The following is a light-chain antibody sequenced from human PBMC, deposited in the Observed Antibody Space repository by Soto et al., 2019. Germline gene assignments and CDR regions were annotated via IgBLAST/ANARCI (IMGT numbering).Light chain of an antibody. CDR2: EVS. V-gene: IGLV2-14*01. J-gene: IGLJ2*01. CDR1: SIDVGGYND. CDR3: NSYTSRATGV. Sequence: QSALTQPASVSGFPGQSITISGPGTSIDVGGYNDVSWYQQHPGRAPKLIIFEVSNRPSGVSDRFSGSKSDNTASLTISGLQAEDEADYYCNSYTSRATGVFGGGTKLTVL.